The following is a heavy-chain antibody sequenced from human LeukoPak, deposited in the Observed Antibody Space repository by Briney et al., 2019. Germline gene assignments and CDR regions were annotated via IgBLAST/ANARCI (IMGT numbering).Heavy chain of an antibody. Sequence: SETLSLTCTASGGSISSYYWSWIRQPPGKGLEWIGYIYYSGSTNYNPSLKSRVTISVDTSKNQFSLKLSSVTAADTAVYYCATWLGVVVAKGGFDYWGQGTLVTVSS. CDR3: ATWLGVVVAKGGFDY. D-gene: IGHD2-15*01. J-gene: IGHJ4*02. CDR2: IYYSGST. V-gene: IGHV4-59*01. CDR1: GGSISSYY.